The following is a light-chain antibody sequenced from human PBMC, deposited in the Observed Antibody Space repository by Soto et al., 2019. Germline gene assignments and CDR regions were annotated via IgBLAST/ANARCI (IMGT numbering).Light chain of an antibody. Sequence: DIQMTXSPXSXXXXXXXXXXXTCRASQSISSYLNWYQQKPGKAPKLLIYAASGLQSGVPSRFSGSGSGTDFTLTISSLQPEDFATYYCQQRGTFGQGTKV. J-gene: IGKJ1*01. CDR2: AAS. CDR1: QSISSY. V-gene: IGKV1-39*01. CDR3: QQRGT.